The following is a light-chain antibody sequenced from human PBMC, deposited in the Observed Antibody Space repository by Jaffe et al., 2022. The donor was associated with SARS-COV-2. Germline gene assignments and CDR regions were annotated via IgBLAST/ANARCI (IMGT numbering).Light chain of an antibody. CDR1: QDIRNH. Sequence: DFQMTQSPSSLSASVGDRLTITCQASQDIRNHLNWYQQKPGKAPKLLIYDASNLAAGVPSRFSGSGFKTDFTFTISSLQPEDLATYFCQQYNNLPWTFGQGTKVEI. CDR2: DAS. CDR3: QQYNNLPWT. V-gene: IGKV1-33*01. J-gene: IGKJ1*01.